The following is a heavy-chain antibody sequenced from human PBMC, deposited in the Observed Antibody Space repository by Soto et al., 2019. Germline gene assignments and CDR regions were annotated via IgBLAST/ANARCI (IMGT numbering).Heavy chain of an antibody. V-gene: IGHV3-15*01. CDR1: GFTFSNAW. Sequence: GGSLRLSCAASGFTFSNAWMSWVRQAPGKGLEWVGRIKSKTDGGTTDYAAPVKGRFTISRDDSKNTLYLQMNSLKTEDTAVYYCTTGALPAAKPHKPYYYMDVWGKGTTVTVSS. D-gene: IGHD2-2*01. CDR3: TTGALPAAKPHKPYYYMDV. CDR2: IKSKTDGGTT. J-gene: IGHJ6*03.